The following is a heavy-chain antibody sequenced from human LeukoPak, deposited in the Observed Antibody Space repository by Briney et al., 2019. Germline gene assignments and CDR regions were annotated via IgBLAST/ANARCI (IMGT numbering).Heavy chain of an antibody. V-gene: IGHV3-66*01. Sequence: PGGSLRLSCAASGFTVSSNYMSWVRQAPGKGLEWVSVIYSGGSTYYADSVKGRFTISRDNSKNTLYLQMNSLRAEDTAVYYCASGGSGLGMDFDAFDIWGQGTMVTVSS. CDR2: IYSGGST. J-gene: IGHJ3*02. D-gene: IGHD3/OR15-3a*01. CDR1: GFTVSSNY. CDR3: ASGGSGLGMDFDAFDI.